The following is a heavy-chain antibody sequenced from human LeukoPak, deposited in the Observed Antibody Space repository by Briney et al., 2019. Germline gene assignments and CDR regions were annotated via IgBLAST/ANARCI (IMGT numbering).Heavy chain of an antibody. CDR3: ARDLYGDYSFDY. J-gene: IGHJ4*02. V-gene: IGHV3-21*01. D-gene: IGHD4-17*01. Sequence: GGSLRLSCAASGFTFSSYNMNWVRQAPGQGLELVSSISGSSSYIYYADSVQGRFTISRDNAKNSLYLQTNSLRAEDTAVYYCARDLYGDYSFDYWGQGTLVTVSS. CDR2: ISGSSSYI. CDR1: GFTFSSYN.